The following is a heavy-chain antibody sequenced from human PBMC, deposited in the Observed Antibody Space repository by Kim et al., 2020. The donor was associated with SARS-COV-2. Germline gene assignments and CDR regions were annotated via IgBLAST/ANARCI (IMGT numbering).Heavy chain of an antibody. J-gene: IGHJ5*02. CDR3: ARGLTSREGWGNWFDP. CDR1: GGSISSTSRY. D-gene: IGHD3-16*01. CDR2: ISYSGST. V-gene: IGHV4-39*01. Sequence: SETLSLTCTVSGGSISSTSRYWGWIRQPPGKGLEWIGHISYSGSTYYNPSLKSRVTISVDTSKNQFSLRLTSVSAADTAVYYCARGLTSREGWGNWFDP.